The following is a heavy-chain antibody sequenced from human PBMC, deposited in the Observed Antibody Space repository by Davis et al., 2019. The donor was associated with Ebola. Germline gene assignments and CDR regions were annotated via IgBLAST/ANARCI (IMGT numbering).Heavy chain of an antibody. V-gene: IGHV1-3*01. D-gene: IGHD4-17*01. CDR2: INAGNGNT. CDR1: GYTFTSYA. CDR3: ARGYGDFYYYGMDV. J-gene: IGHJ6*02. Sequence: AASVKVSCKASGYTFTSYAMHWVRQAPGQRLEWMGWINAGNGNTKYSQKFQGRVTITRDKSTSTAYMELSSLRSEDTAVYYCARGYGDFYYYGMDVWGQGTTVTVSS.